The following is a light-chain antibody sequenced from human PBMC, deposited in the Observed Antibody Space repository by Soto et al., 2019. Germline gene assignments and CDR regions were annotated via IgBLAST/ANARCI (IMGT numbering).Light chain of an antibody. CDR3: QQYASVPGFT. CDR2: ATS. CDR1: QSISSN. J-gene: IGKJ4*01. V-gene: IGKV3-20*01. Sequence: ERVMTQSPATLSVSPGERATLSCRASQSISSNLAWYQQRPGQAPRLLIYATSSRATGVPDRFSGSGSGTDFTLTISRLEPEDFAVYYCQQYASVPGFTFGGGTKV.